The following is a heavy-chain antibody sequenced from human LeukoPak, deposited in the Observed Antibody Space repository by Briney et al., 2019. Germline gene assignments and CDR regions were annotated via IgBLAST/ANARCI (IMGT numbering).Heavy chain of an antibody. D-gene: IGHD3-3*01. Sequence: SGGSLRLSCAASGFTFSSYATSWVRQAPGKGLEWVSAISGSGGSTYYADSVKGRFTISRDNAKNSLYLQMNSLRAEDTAVYYCAREGYDFWGVYMDVWGKGTTVTVSS. CDR3: AREGYDFWGVYMDV. CDR2: ISGSGGST. J-gene: IGHJ6*03. CDR1: GFTFSSYA. V-gene: IGHV3-23*01.